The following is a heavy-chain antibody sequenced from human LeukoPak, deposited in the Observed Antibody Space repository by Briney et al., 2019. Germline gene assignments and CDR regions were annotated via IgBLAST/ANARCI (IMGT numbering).Heavy chain of an antibody. D-gene: IGHD3-22*01. J-gene: IGHJ4*02. Sequence: ASVKVSCKASGYTFTSYYMHWVRQAPGQGLEWMGIINPSGGSTSYAQKFQGRGTMTRDTSTSTVYMELSSLRSEDTAVYYCARDGPRITMIVVAHSFDYWGQGTLVTVSS. V-gene: IGHV1-46*01. CDR2: INPSGGST. CDR1: GYTFTSYY. CDR3: ARDGPRITMIVVAHSFDY.